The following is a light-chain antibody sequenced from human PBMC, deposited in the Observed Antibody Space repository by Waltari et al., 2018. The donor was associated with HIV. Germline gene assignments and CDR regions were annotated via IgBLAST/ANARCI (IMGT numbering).Light chain of an antibody. CDR3: QQYHASPGT. CDR1: QSVSYNSINKNY. Sequence: LMPQSPDFVALSRGERATRNCQYSQSVSYNSINKNYLAWYQQKPGQPPKLLIYWASTRESGVPDRFSGSGSGTDFTLTISSLQAEDVAVYYCQQYHASPGTFGQGTKLEIK. CDR2: WAS. V-gene: IGKV4-1*01. J-gene: IGKJ2*02.